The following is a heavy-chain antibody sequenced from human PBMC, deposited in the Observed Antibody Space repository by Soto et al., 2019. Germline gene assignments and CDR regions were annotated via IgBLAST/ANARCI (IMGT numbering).Heavy chain of an antibody. J-gene: IGHJ4*02. CDR1: GFTFSIYA. CDR2: ISGSGGST. V-gene: IGHV3-23*01. CDR3: AKVDIAVAGTDGY. D-gene: IGHD6-19*01. Sequence: GGSLRLSCAVSGFTFSIYAMSWVRHAPGKGLEWVSAISGSGGSTYYADSVKGRFTISRDNSKNTLYLQMNSLRAEDTAVYYCAKVDIAVAGTDGYWGQGTLVTVSS.